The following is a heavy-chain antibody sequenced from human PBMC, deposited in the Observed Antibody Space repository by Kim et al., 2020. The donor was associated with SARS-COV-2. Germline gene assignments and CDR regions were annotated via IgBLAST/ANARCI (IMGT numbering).Heavy chain of an antibody. J-gene: IGHJ3*02. D-gene: IGHD2-21*02. CDR2: SYHSWST. V-gene: IGHV4-4*02. Sequence: SETLSLTCAVSGGSISSSNWWSWVRQPPGKGLECIGESYHSWSTNYNPSLNSRVTISVDKSKNQFSLTLSSVTAADTAVYYCARHIVVLTATSTDRTDAFDIWGQGTMVTVSS. CDR3: ARHIVVLTATSTDRTDAFDI. CDR1: GGSISSSNW.